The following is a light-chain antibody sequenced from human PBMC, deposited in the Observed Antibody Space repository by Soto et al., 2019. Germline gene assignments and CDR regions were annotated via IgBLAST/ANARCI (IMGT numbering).Light chain of an antibody. CDR2: ESI. CDR1: SSNIGGYNV. Sequence: QSALTQPASVSGSPGQSITISCSGTSSNIGGYNVVSWYQQHPGKAPKVIVYESIKRPSGVSDRFSGSTSGSTASLTISGVQAEDEAEYYCCSYVGATTYVFGSGTKLTVL. V-gene: IGLV2-23*01. CDR3: CSYVGATTYV. J-gene: IGLJ1*01.